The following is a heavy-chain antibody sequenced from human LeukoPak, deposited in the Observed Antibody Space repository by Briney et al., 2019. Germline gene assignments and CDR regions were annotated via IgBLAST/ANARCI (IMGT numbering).Heavy chain of an antibody. D-gene: IGHD6-19*01. V-gene: IGHV4-39*07. CDR2: IYYSGST. CDR3: AREPPTRNQWLVQVGGGY. Sequence: SETLSLTCTVSGGSISSSSYYWGWIRQPPGKGLEWIGSIYYSGSTYYNPSLKSRVTISVDTSKNQFSLKLSSVTAADTAVYYCAREPPTRNQWLVQVGGGYWGQGTLVTVSS. CDR1: GGSISSSSYY. J-gene: IGHJ4*02.